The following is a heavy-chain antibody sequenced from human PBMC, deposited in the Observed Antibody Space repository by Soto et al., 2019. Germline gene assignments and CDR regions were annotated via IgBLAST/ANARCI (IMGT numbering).Heavy chain of an antibody. CDR2: ISGDGSRN. Sequence: QEQLVESGGGVVQAGRSLRLSCAASGFAFSDYGMHWVRQAPGKGLEWVAIISGDGSRNFYADSVQGRFTISRDNSNNMLYLQMNSLRAEDTAVYYCARDFSLEVSSGYSDYYYYGMDVWGQGTTVTVSS. D-gene: IGHD3-22*01. CDR1: GFAFSDYG. V-gene: IGHV3-30*03. CDR3: ARDFSLEVSSGYSDYYYYGMDV. J-gene: IGHJ6*02.